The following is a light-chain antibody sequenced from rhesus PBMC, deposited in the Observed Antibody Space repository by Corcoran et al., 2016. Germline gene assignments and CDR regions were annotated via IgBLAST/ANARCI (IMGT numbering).Light chain of an antibody. Sequence: DIQMTQSPSSLSASVGDRVTITCRASQGIANDLAWYQQKPGKTPKLLIYEAASLQSGIPSRFSVIGSGTDFTLTISSLQSEDFATYYCQHYYSTPYSFGQGTKVEIK. J-gene: IGKJ2*01. CDR1: QGIAND. V-gene: IGKV1-25*01. CDR2: EAA. CDR3: QHYYSTPYS.